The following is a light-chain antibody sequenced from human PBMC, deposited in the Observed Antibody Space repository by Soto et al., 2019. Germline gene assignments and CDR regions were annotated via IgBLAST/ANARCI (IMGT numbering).Light chain of an antibody. Sequence: QSALTQPASVSGSPGQSITISCTGTSSDVGGSNYVSWYQQHPGKAPKLMIYDVSNRPSGVSNRFSGSKSGNTASLTISGLQAAAGADYYCGSYSSSSTLYVFGTGTKVTVL. CDR1: SSDVGGSNY. CDR3: GSYSSSSTLYV. J-gene: IGLJ1*01. V-gene: IGLV2-14*03. CDR2: DVS.